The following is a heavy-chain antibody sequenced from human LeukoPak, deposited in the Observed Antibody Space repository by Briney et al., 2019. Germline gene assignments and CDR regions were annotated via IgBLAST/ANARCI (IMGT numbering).Heavy chain of an antibody. CDR1: GYSISSGYY. V-gene: IGHV4-38-2*01. Sequence: SETLSLTXAVSGYSISSGYYWGWIRQPPGKGLEWIGSIYHSGSTYYNPSLKSRVTISVDTSKNQFSLKLSSVTAADTAVYYCARSVPLVAAIRLKPGNVDYWGQGTLVTVSS. D-gene: IGHD2-15*01. CDR2: IYHSGST. J-gene: IGHJ4*02. CDR3: ARSVPLVAAIRLKPGNVDY.